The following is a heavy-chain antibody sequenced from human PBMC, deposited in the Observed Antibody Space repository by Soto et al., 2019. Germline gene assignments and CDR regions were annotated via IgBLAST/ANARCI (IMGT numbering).Heavy chain of an antibody. V-gene: IGHV4-34*01. CDR1: GGSFSGYY. J-gene: IGHJ3*02. CDR2: INHSGST. D-gene: IGHD2-15*01. Sequence: PSETLSLTCAVYGGSFSGYYWSWIRQPPGKGLEWIGEINHSGSTNYNPSLKSRVTISVDTSKNQFSPKLSSVTAADTAVYYCARGDCSGGSCRKDAFDIWGQGAMVTVSS. CDR3: ARGDCSGGSCRKDAFDI.